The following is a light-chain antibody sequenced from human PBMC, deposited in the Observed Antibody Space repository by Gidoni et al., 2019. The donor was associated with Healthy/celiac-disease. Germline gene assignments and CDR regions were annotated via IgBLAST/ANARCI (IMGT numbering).Light chain of an antibody. CDR2: DAS. CDR3: QQRSNWIT. Sequence: EIVLTQSPATLSLSPGERATLSCRASQSVSSYLAWYQQKPGQAPRLLIYDASNRAPGIPARFSGSGSGTDFTLTISSLEREDFAVYYCQQRSNWITFGQGTRLEIK. J-gene: IGKJ5*01. CDR1: QSVSSY. V-gene: IGKV3-11*01.